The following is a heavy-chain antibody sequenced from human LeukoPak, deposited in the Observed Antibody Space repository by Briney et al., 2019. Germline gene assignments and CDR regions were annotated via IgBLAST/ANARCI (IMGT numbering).Heavy chain of an antibody. V-gene: IGHV3-7*01. CDR3: AREGIVAPIPTPYYLDN. CDR2: IKHDGSEK. CDR1: GFIFTNYF. D-gene: IGHD2-2*02. Sequence: GGSLRLSCAASGFIFTNYFMSWVRQAPGKGLEWVASIKHDGSEKYYVDSVRGRFTISRDNTMNSLYLQMNSLRAEDTAMYYCAREGIVAPIPTPYYLDNWGQGSLVTVSS. J-gene: IGHJ4*02.